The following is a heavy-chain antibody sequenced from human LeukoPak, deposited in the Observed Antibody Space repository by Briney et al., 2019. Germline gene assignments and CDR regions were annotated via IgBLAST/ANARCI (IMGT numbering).Heavy chain of an antibody. CDR3: VALLRGIGY. V-gene: IGHV3-72*01. Sequence: GGSLRLSCAVSGFTFSDHYMDWARQAPGKGLEWIGRSRNEGHSYSTDFAASVRGRASLSRDHSRNSLYLQINSLRTDDTAVYYCVALLRGIGYWGQGTLVTVSS. J-gene: IGHJ4*02. CDR2: SRNEGHSYST. CDR1: GFTFSDHY. D-gene: IGHD3-10*01.